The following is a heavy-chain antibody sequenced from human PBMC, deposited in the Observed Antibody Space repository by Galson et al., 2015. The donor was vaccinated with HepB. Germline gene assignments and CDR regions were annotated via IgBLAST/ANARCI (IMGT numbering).Heavy chain of an antibody. CDR2: ISYEGSRI. Sequence: SLRLSCAASGFMFNNYGMIWIRQAPGKGLDWVAAISYEGSRIYYGDSVKGRFTISRDNSNNMLYLQMDSLRLDDTAVYYCAKGPLYNYVYLDYWGQGTLV. D-gene: IGHD5-24*01. J-gene: IGHJ4*02. CDR3: AKGPLYNYVYLDY. CDR1: GFMFNNYG. V-gene: IGHV3-30*18.